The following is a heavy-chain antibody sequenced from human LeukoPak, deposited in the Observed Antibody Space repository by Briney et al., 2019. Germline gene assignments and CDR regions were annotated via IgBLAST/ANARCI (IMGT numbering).Heavy chain of an antibody. CDR2: INHSGST. J-gene: IGHJ3*02. V-gene: IGHV4-34*01. CDR3: ARDRWHVRDGAFDI. D-gene: IGHD3-10*02. Sequence: SETLSLTCAVYGGSFSGYYWSWIRQPPGKGLEWIGEINHSGSTNYNPSLKSRVTISVDTSKNQFSLKLSSVTAADTAVYYCARDRWHVRDGAFDIWGQGTVVTVSS. CDR1: GGSFSGYY.